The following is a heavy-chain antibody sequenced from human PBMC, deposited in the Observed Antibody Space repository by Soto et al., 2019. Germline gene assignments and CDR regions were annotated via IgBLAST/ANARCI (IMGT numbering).Heavy chain of an antibody. CDR1: GLTFTDYW. CDR3: AKDLYSSSWYDGNGFDP. CDR2: ISYDGSNK. Sequence: GSLRLCGAASGLTFTDYWMSWVRQAPGKGLEWVAVISYDGSNKYYEDSVKGRFTISRDNSKNTLYLQMNSLRAEDTAVYYCAKDLYSSSWYDGNGFDPWGQGTLVTVSS. J-gene: IGHJ5*02. D-gene: IGHD6-13*01. V-gene: IGHV3-30*18.